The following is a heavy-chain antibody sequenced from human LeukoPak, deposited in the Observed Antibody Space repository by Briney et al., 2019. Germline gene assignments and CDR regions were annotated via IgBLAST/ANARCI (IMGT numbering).Heavy chain of an antibody. D-gene: IGHD2-2*01. V-gene: IGHV1-18*04. J-gene: IGHJ6*02. Sequence: ASVKVSCKASGYTFTSYYMHWVRQAPGQGLEWMGWISAYNGNTNYAQKLQGRVTMTTDTSTSTAYMELRSLRSDDTAVYYCATIRGSGYCSSTSCYDYYYYGMDVWGQGTTVTVSS. CDR2: ISAYNGNT. CDR3: ATIRGSGYCSSTSCYDYYYYGMDV. CDR1: GYTFTSYY.